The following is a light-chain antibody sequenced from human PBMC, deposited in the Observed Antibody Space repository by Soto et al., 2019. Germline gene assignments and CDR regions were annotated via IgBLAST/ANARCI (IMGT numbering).Light chain of an antibody. CDR2: DVT. V-gene: IGLV2-11*01. CDR3: CSYAGSYV. J-gene: IGLJ1*01. CDR1: SSDVSGFNY. Sequence: QSALTQPRSVSGSPGQSVTISCTGTSSDVSGFNYVSWYQQHPGKAPKLVIYDVTKRPSGVPDRFSGSKSGNTASLTISGLQPEDEADYYCCSYAGSYVFATGTKVTVL.